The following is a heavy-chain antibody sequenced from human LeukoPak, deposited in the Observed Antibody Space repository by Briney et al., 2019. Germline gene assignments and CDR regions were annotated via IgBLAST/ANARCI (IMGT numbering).Heavy chain of an antibody. CDR2: ISYDGNTK. V-gene: IGHV3-30*04. J-gene: IGHJ6*02. CDR1: GFTFNNYV. D-gene: IGHD2-15*01. CDR3: WRWRAPWWYHRAMDV. Sequence: GGSLRLSCAASGFTFNNYVMHWVRQAPGKGLEWVAVISYDGNTKNDADSVKGRFTISRDNSKNTVFLEMSSLRPEDPGVYCLWRWRAPWWYHRAMDVGGRGTTVTV.